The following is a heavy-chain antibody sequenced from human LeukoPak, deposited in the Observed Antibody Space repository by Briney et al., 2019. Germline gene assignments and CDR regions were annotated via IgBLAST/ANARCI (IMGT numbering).Heavy chain of an antibody. CDR3: ARERVDIAMGFDY. V-gene: IGHV4-4*07. Sequence: SETLSLTCTVSGGSISSYYWGWIRQPAGKGLEWIGRIYTSGSTNYNPSLKSRVTMSLDKSRSQFFLNLTSVTAADTAVYYCARERVDIAMGFDYWGQGSLVIVSS. D-gene: IGHD5-18*01. CDR1: GGSISSYY. J-gene: IGHJ4*02. CDR2: IYTSGST.